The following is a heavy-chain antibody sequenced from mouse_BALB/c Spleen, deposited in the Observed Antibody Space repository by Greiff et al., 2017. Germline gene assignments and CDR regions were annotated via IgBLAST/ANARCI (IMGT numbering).Heavy chain of an antibody. CDR3: ARDYGLAY. D-gene: IGHD1-2*01. CDR2: ISYDGSN. Sequence: EVQVVESGPGLVKPSQSLSLTCSVTGYSITSGYYWNWIRQFPGNKLEWMGYISYDGSNNYNPSLKNRISITRDTSKNQFFLKLNSVTTEDTATYYCARDYGLAYWGQGTLVTVSA. J-gene: IGHJ3*01. V-gene: IGHV3-6*02. CDR1: GYSITSGYY.